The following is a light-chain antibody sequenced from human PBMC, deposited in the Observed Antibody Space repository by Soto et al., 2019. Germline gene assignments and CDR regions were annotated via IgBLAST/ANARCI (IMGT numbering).Light chain of an antibody. Sequence: DIQMTQSPSTLPASVGYRFTITCRASQSISSWLAWYQQKPGKAPKLLIYDASSLESGVPSRFSGSGSGTEFTLTISSLQPDDFATYYCQQYNSYWTFGQGTTGDIK. J-gene: IGKJ1*01. CDR3: QQYNSYWT. CDR1: QSISSW. CDR2: DAS. V-gene: IGKV1-5*01.